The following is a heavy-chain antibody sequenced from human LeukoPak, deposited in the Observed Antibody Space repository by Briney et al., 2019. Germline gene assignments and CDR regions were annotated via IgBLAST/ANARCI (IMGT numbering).Heavy chain of an antibody. V-gene: IGHV3-53*01. J-gene: IGHJ4*02. CDR1: GFTVSSNY. D-gene: IGHD6-13*01. CDR3: ARGEGGIAAAGTDC. Sequence: GGSLRLSCAASGFTVSSNYMTWVRQAPGKGLEWVSVVYIGGGTYYADSVKGRFTVSRDNTKNTLYLQMNSLRAEDTAVYHCARGEGGIAAAGTDCWGQGTLVTVSS. CDR2: VYIGGGT.